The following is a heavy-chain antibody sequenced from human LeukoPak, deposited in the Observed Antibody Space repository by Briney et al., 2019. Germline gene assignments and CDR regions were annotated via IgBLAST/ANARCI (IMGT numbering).Heavy chain of an antibody. CDR2: ISAYNLNT. CDR1: GYTFNGYA. J-gene: IGHJ5*02. D-gene: IGHD2-8*01. V-gene: IGHV1-18*01. CDR3: ARVGNGASWPWEWFDP. Sequence: ASVKVSCKASGYTFNGYAITWVRQAPGQGLEWMGWISAYNLNTNYAQNLQGRVTMTIDTSTTTAYMELRSLRFDDTAVYYCARVGNGASWPWEWFDPWGQGTLVPVSS.